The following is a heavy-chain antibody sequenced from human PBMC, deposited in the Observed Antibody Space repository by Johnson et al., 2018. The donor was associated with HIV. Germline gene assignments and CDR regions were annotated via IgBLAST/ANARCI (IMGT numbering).Heavy chain of an antibody. Sequence: VESGGGVVQPGGSLRLSCAASGFTFSSYGIHWVRQAPGKGLEWVAFIRYDGSSTYYADSVKGRFTISRDNAKNSLYLQMNSLRAEDTAVYYCARERNYGTHAAFDIWGQGTMVTVSS. CDR1: GFTFSSYG. V-gene: IGHV3-30*02. J-gene: IGHJ3*02. CDR2: IRYDGSST. D-gene: IGHD1-7*01. CDR3: ARERNYGTHAAFDI.